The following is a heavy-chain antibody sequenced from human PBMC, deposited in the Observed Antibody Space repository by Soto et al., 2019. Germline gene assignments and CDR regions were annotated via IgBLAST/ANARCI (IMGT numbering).Heavy chain of an antibody. V-gene: IGHV3-11*06. CDR3: TREPRLVDV. CDR1: GFSFSDFY. CDR2: INGGSSVI. D-gene: IGHD3-9*01. J-gene: IGHJ6*02. Sequence: GGSLRLSCAASGFSFSDFYMTWIRQAPGKGLEWISYINGGSSVIKYADSVQGRFIISRDNARNSLYLQMNSLGAEDTAIYYCTREPRLVDVWGPGTTVTVSS.